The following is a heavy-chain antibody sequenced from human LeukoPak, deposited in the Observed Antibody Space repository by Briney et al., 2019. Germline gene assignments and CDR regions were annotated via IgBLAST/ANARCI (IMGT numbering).Heavy chain of an antibody. CDR2: IYDSGTT. D-gene: IGHD6-19*01. CDR3: ARSTGGWSYFDY. Sequence: PSETLSLTCTVSGGSISSNCWSWIRQPPGKGLEWIGYIYDSGTTNYNPSLKSRATISEDTSKNQFSLKLSSVTAADTAVYYCARSTGGWSYFDYWGQGTLVTVSS. CDR1: GGSISSNC. V-gene: IGHV4-59*01. J-gene: IGHJ4*02.